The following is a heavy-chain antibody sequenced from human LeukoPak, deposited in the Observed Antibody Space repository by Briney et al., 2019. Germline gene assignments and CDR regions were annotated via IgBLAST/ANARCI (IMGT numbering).Heavy chain of an antibody. Sequence: PGGSLRLSCAASGFTFSSYGMHWVRQAPGKGLEWVAFIRYDGSNKYYADSVKGRFTISRDNSKNTLYLQMNSLRAEDTAVYYCAKRWGATRARYYYYYMDVWGKGTTVTISS. CDR2: IRYDGSNK. CDR3: AKRWGATRARYYYYYMDV. CDR1: GFTFSSYG. V-gene: IGHV3-30*02. D-gene: IGHD1-26*01. J-gene: IGHJ6*03.